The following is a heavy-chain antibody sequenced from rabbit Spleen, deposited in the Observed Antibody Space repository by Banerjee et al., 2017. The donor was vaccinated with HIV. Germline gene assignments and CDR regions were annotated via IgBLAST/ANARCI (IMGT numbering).Heavy chain of an antibody. D-gene: IGHD4-1*01. Sequence: QEQLVESGGGLVKPEGSLTLTCTASGFSFSSSYRICWVRQAPGKGLEWIACIVGGSSGTTYYASWAKGRFTITKTSTTVTLKMTSLTAADTATYFCARHEGSGGIYVFGLWGPGTLVTVS. CDR3: ARHEGSGGIYVFGL. J-gene: IGHJ4*01. CDR1: GFSFSSSYR. V-gene: IGHV1S45*01. CDR2: IVGGSSGTT.